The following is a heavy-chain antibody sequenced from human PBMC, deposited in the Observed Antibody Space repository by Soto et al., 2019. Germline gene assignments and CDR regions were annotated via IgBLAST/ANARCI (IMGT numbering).Heavy chain of an antibody. D-gene: IGHD1-26*01. CDR1: GDSINTGDYC. CDR2: IYYTGST. J-gene: IGHJ5*02. Sequence: SETLSLTCTVSGDSINTGDYCWSWRRQPPRKGLEWIGYIYYTGSTYYNPSLKSQFTISIDTSKTQFSLKVNSVTAADTAVYYCARIPLLQGGWFDPWGQGTLVTVSS. V-gene: IGHV4-30-4*01. CDR3: ARIPLLQGGWFDP.